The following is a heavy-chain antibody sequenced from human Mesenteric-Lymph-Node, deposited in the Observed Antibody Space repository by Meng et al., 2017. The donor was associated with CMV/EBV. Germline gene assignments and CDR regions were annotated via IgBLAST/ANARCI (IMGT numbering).Heavy chain of an antibody. CDR2: ILPMFVTP. CDR1: GGSFSSHA. J-gene: IGHJ6*02. CDR3: AIMAGSGGSPYGMDV. D-gene: IGHD2-15*01. Sequence: SVKVSCKASGGSFSSHAISWVRQAPGQGLEWMGAILPMFVTPTYTQKFQGRLTIATDESTSTAYMELSGLTSEDTAVYYCAIMAGSGGSPYGMDVWGQGTTVTVSS. V-gene: IGHV1-69*05.